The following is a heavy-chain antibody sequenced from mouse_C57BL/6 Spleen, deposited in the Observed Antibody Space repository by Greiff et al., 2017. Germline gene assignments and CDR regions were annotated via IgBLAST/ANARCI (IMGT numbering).Heavy chain of an antibody. Sequence: EVNVVESGGGLVQPGGSLKLSCAASGFTFSDYYMYWVRQTPEKRLEWVAYISNGGGSTYYPDTVKGRVTISRDNAKNTLYLQMSRLKSEDTAMYYCARHGGGYFDYWGQGTTLTVSS. J-gene: IGHJ2*01. CDR2: ISNGGGST. CDR1: GFTFSDYY. V-gene: IGHV5-12*01. CDR3: ARHGGGYFDY.